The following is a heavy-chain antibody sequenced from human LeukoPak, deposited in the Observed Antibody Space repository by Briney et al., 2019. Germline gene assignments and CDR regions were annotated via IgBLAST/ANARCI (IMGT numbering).Heavy chain of an antibody. CDR1: AFTLSSYA. D-gene: IGHD4-17*01. CDR2: ISAGGGST. J-gene: IGHJ5*02. V-gene: IGHV3-23*01. CDR3: AREEYGDYGCDR. Sequence: RPGGSLRLSCAASAFTLSSYALTWVRQAPGKGLDWVSAISAGGGSTYYADSVKGRFTISRDNSKNTLYLQMNSLRAEDTAVYYCAREEYGDYGCDRWGQGTLVTVSS.